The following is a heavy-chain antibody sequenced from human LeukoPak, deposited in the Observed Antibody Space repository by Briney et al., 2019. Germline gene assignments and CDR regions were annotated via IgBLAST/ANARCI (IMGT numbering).Heavy chain of an antibody. CDR2: INSGGDSL. Sequence: GGSLRLSCAASGFTFSDYYMTWIRQAPGKGLEWFSYINSGGDSLYYADSVKGRFTISRDNAKNSLFLQMNSLRAEDTAMYYCARAVARDGYPYFLDLWGQGTLVTVSS. V-gene: IGHV3-11*01. CDR3: ARAVARDGYPYFLDL. D-gene: IGHD5-24*01. CDR1: GFTFSDYY. J-gene: IGHJ5*02.